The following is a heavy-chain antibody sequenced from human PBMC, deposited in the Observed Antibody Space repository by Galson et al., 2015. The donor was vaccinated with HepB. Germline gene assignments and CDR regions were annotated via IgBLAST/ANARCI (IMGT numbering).Heavy chain of an antibody. CDR2: ISRDGSSI. CDR3: ARDRASDAFDI. Sequence: SLRLSCAASGFTFSSYWMHWVRQAPGKGLVWVSRISRDGSSINYADSVKGRFTISRDNAKNTLCLRMNSLRAEDTAIYYCARDRASDAFDIWGQGTMVTVSS. J-gene: IGHJ3*02. V-gene: IGHV3-74*01. CDR1: GFTFSSYW. D-gene: IGHD3-10*01.